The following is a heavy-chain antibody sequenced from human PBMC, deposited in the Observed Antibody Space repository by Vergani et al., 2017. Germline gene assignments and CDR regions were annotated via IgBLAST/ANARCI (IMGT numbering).Heavy chain of an antibody. CDR3: ARDPTTVTTGDY. CDR1: GGTFSSYT. CDR2: IIPILGIA. J-gene: IGHJ4*02. V-gene: IGHV1-69*08. Sequence: QVQLVQSGAEVKKPGSSVKVSCKASGGTFSSYTISWVRQAPGQGLEWMGKIIPILGIANYAQKFQGRVTITADKSTSTAYMELSSLRSEDTAVYYCARDPTTVTTGDYWGQGTLVTVSS. D-gene: IGHD4-11*01.